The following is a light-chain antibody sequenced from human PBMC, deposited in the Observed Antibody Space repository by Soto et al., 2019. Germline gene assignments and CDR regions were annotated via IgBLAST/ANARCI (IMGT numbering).Light chain of an antibody. V-gene: IGLV2-14*01. J-gene: IGLJ1*01. CDR1: SSDVGGYNY. CDR3: SSYTRSSTYV. CDR2: EVS. Sequence: QSVLTQPASVSGSPGQSITISCTGTSSDVGGYNYVSWYQQHPGKAPKLMIYEVSNRPSGVSNRFSGSKSGNTASLTISGLQAEDEADYYCSSYTRSSTYVFGTGTKRTVL.